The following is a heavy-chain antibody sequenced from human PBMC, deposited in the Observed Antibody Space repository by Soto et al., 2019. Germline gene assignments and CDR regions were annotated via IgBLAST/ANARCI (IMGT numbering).Heavy chain of an antibody. Sequence: VQLLESGGGLVQPGGSLRLSCAASGFTFNNYAMNWVRQAPGKGLEWVSAIRNSGGFTYYADSVKGRFTISRDNSKNTLYLHMNSLRAEDTALYYCAKDYFETKGPYFFAYWGQGTLVTVSS. CDR1: GFTFNNYA. D-gene: IGHD1-26*01. V-gene: IGHV3-23*01. CDR2: IRNSGGFT. CDR3: AKDYFETKGPYFFAY. J-gene: IGHJ4*02.